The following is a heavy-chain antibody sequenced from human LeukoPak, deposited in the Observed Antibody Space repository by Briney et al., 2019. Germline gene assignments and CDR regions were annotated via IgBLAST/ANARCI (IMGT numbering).Heavy chain of an antibody. V-gene: IGHV3-30*03. CDR2: ISYDGSNK. J-gene: IGHJ4*02. CDR1: GFTFSSYG. CDR3: ATSGSYYQTAYRRFDY. D-gene: IGHD1-26*01. Sequence: GGSLRLSCAASGFTFSSYGMHWVRQAPGKGLEWVAVISYDGSNKYYADSVKGRFTISRDNSKNTLYLQMNSLRAEDTAVNYCATSGSYYQTAYRRFDYWGQGTLVTVSS.